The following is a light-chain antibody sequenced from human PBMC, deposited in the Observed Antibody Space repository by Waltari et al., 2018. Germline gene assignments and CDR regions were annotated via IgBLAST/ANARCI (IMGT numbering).Light chain of an antibody. V-gene: IGKV3-20*01. J-gene: IGKJ1*01. CDR3: QHYVRLPAT. CDR2: DTS. CDR1: QSVTRAL. Sequence: CRASQSVTRALAWYQQKPGQAPRLLIHDTSKRATGIPDRFSGSGSGTDFSLTISRLEPEDFAVYYCQHYVRLPATFGQGTKVEIK.